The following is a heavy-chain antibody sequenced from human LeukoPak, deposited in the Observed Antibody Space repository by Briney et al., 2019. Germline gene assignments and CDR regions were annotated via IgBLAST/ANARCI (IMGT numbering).Heavy chain of an antibody. Sequence: PSETLSLTCAVYGGPFTGYFLSWIRQPPAKGLEWLGEINHSGSTNYNPSLKSRVTISIDTSKNQFSLKLSSVTAADTAAYYCARGGNCRTTNCLLDPWGQGTLVTVSS. CDR3: ARGGNCRTTNCLLDP. V-gene: IGHV4-34*01. D-gene: IGHD2-2*01. CDR2: INHSGST. J-gene: IGHJ5*02. CDR1: GGPFTGYF.